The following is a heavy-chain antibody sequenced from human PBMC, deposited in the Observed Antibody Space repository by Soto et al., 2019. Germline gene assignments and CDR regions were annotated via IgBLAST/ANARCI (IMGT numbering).Heavy chain of an antibody. D-gene: IGHD2-8*01. J-gene: IGHJ6*02. CDR3: AKTRGAMIYAISVYGMDV. CDR1: GFTFSSFA. V-gene: IGHV3-23*01. CDR2: ISGSADST. Sequence: EVQLLESGGGWVQPGGSLRLSCAASGFTFSSFALNWVRKAPGKGLEWVSIISGSADSTFYADSVKGRFTISRDNSKNMLYLQINSLRAEDTAVYYCAKTRGAMIYAISVYGMDVWGQGTTVTVSS.